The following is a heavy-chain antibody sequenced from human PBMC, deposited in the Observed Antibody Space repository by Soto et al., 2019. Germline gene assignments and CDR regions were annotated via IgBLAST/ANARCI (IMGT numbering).Heavy chain of an antibody. CDR3: ARSSGGSNDYYYYGMDV. CDR1: GFAFSIYW. CDR2: INSDGSST. J-gene: IGHJ6*02. V-gene: IGHV3-74*01. Sequence: GGSLRLSCAASGFAFSIYWMHWVRQAPGKGLVWGSRINSDGSSTSYADSVKGRFTISRDNAKNTLYLQMNSLRAEDTAVYYCARSSGGSNDYYYYGMDVWGQGTTVTVSS. D-gene: IGHD2-15*01.